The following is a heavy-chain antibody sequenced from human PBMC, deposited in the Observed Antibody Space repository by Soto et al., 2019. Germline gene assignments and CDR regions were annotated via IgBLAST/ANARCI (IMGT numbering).Heavy chain of an antibody. V-gene: IGHV1-46*01. J-gene: IGHJ3*02. D-gene: IGHD2-21*02. CDR1: GYTFTSYY. Sequence: ASVKVSCKASGYTFTSYYMHWVRQAPGQGLEWMGIINPSGGSTSYAQKFQGRVTMTRDTSTSTVYMELNSLRSEDTAVYYCASPLAYCGGDCYPDAFDIWGQGTMVTVSS. CDR2: INPSGGST. CDR3: ASPLAYCGGDCYPDAFDI.